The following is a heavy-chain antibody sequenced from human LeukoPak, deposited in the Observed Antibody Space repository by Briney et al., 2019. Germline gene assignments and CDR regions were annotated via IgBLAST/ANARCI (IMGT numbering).Heavy chain of an antibody. CDR3: ARGLEPDGY. CDR1: GFTFSSYW. D-gene: IGHD1-1*01. V-gene: IGHV3-7*04. Sequence: GGSLRLSCEASGFTFSSYWMSWVRQAPGKGLEWVANIKQDGSEKYYVDSVKGRFTISRDNAKNSLYLQMNSLRAEDTAVYYCARGLEPDGYWGQGTLVTVSS. CDR2: IKQDGSEK. J-gene: IGHJ4*02.